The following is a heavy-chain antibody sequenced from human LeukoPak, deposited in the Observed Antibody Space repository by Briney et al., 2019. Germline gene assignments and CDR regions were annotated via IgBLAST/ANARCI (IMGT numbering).Heavy chain of an antibody. Sequence: GGSLRLSCAASGFTVSNTYMSWVRQAPGKGLEWVSVISSGGGTYFADSVKGRFTISRDNSKNTVFLQMNNLRADDTAMYYCARDRGIAAHYGMDVWGRGTTVTVSS. CDR2: ISSGGGT. CDR3: ARDRGIAAHYGMDV. V-gene: IGHV3-53*01. J-gene: IGHJ6*02. CDR1: GFTVSNTY. D-gene: IGHD6-6*01.